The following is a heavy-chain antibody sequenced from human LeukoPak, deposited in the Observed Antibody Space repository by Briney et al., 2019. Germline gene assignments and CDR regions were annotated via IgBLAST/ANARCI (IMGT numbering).Heavy chain of an antibody. CDR2: IFASGTT. CDR3: VQDGPLRSDY. V-gene: IGHV4-4*07. CDR1: GAFISTYY. J-gene: IGHJ4*02. D-gene: IGHD3-16*01. Sequence: SETLSLTCTVSGAFISTYYWSWIRRPAGKGLEWVGRIFASGTTNYNPSLESRVAMSVDTSKNQFSLNLSSVTAADTAIYYCVQDGPLRSDYWGQGTLVTVSS.